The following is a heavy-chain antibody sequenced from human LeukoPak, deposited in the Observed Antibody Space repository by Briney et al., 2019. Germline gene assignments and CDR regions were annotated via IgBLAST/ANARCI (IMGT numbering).Heavy chain of an antibody. Sequence: SRGSLRLSCAASGFTFSDYCMSWIRQAPGKGLEWVSYLSSDSDYTNYADAVKGRFTISRDNAKNSLSLQMSSMRAEDTALYFCARSAGRLSPIDDWGQGTLVTVSS. CDR2: LSSDSDYT. V-gene: IGHV3-11*06. CDR1: GFTFSDYC. CDR3: ARSAGRLSPIDD. D-gene: IGHD5/OR15-5a*01. J-gene: IGHJ4*02.